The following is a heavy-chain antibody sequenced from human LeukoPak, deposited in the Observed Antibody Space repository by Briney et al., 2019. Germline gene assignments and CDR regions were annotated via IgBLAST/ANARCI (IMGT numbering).Heavy chain of an antibody. J-gene: IGHJ4*02. CDR3: TKDQDLAWDY. Sequence: GGSLRLSCAASGFIFTNFAMHWVRQAPGKGLEWVAHIRFDGDTTWYADPVKGRFTISRDTSKNTLYLQMNSLRVEDTALYYCTKDQDLAWDYWGQGTLLTVSS. V-gene: IGHV3-30*02. D-gene: IGHD3-16*01. CDR1: GFIFTNFA. CDR2: IRFDGDTT.